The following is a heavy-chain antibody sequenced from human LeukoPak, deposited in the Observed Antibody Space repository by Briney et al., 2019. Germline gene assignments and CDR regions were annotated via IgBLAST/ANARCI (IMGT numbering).Heavy chain of an antibody. Sequence: PGGSLRLSCAASGFTFNTYAIHWVRQAPGKGLEWVAVISYDGSNKYYADSVKGRFTISRDNSKNMVYLQMNSLKAEDTAVYYCAGQESLRSRYYYYGMDVWGQGTTVTVSS. V-gene: IGHV3-30-3*01. CDR3: AGQESLRSRYYYYGMDV. D-gene: IGHD3-10*01. CDR1: GFTFNTYA. J-gene: IGHJ6*02. CDR2: ISYDGSNK.